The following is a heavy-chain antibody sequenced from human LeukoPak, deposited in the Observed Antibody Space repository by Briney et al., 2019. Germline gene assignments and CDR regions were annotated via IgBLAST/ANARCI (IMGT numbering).Heavy chain of an antibody. CDR2: ISSSSSYI. V-gene: IGHV3-21*01. Sequence: GGSLRLSCAASGFTFSSYSMNWVRQAPGKGLEWVSSISSSSSYIYYADSVKGRFTISRDNAKNSLYLQMNSLRAEDTAVYYCAGEKLRYFDWLLDDAFDIWGQGTMVTVSS. D-gene: IGHD3-9*01. CDR3: AGEKLRYFDWLLDDAFDI. J-gene: IGHJ3*02. CDR1: GFTFSSYS.